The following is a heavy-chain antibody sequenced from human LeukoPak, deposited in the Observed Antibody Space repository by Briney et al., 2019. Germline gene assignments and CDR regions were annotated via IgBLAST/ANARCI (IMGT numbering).Heavy chain of an antibody. V-gene: IGHV3-11*01. CDR3: ASDIVATSGDF. CDR2: ITSSGADI. Sequence: GGSLRLSCAASGITFSNAWMTWVRQAPGKGLEWVAYITSSGADIYYADSVKGRFTISRDNAKNALFLRMNSLRVEDTATYYCASDIVATSGDFWGQGTLVSVSS. D-gene: IGHD5-12*01. CDR1: GITFSNAW. J-gene: IGHJ4*02.